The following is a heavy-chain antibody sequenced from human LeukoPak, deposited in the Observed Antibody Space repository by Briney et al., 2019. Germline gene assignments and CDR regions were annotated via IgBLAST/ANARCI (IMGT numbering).Heavy chain of an antibody. Sequence: GRSLRLSCAASGFTFSSYAMHWVRQAPGKGLEWVAVISYDGSNTYYADSVKGRFTISRDNSKNTLYLQMNSLRAEDTAVYYCARDRSGGDYGGYYYYGMDVWGQGTTVTVSS. CDR1: GFTFSSYA. CDR3: ARDRSGGDYGGYYYYGMDV. CDR2: ISYDGSNT. D-gene: IGHD4-17*01. J-gene: IGHJ6*02. V-gene: IGHV3-30-3*01.